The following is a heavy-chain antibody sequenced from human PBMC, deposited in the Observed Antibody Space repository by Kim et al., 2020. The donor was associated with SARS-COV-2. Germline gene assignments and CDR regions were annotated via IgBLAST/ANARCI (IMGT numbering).Heavy chain of an antibody. V-gene: IGHV4-34*01. CDR2: INHSGST. D-gene: IGHD2-2*02. CDR1: GGSFSGFH. J-gene: IGHJ6*02. CDR3: ARGRAGVVPSPILGIGPHYDYHAMDV. Sequence: SETLSLTCAVYGGSFSGFHWSWIRQPPGKGLEWIGEINHSGSTNYNPSLKSRVTISVDTSKSQFSLKLNFVTAADTAVYYCARGRAGVVPSPILGIGPHYDYHAMDVWGRGTTVTVSS.